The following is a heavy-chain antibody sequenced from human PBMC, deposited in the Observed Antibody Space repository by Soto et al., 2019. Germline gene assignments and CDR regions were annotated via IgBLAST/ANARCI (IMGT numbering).Heavy chain of an antibody. J-gene: IGHJ4*02. V-gene: IGHV1-69*02. D-gene: IGHD6-19*01. Sequence: GASVKVSCKASGGTFSSYTISWVRQAPGQGLEWMGRIIPILGIVNYAQKFQGRVTITADKSTSTAYMELSSLRSEDTAVYYCARAVAVAAYFDYWGQGTLVTVSS. CDR1: GGTFSSYT. CDR3: ARAVAVAAYFDY. CDR2: IIPILGIV.